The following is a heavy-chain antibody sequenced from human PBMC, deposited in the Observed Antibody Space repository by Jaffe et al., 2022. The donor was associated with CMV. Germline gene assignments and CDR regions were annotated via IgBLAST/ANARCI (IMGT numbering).Heavy chain of an antibody. V-gene: IGHV4-59*01. Sequence: QVQLQESGPGLVKPSETLSLTCTVSGGYINSYYWAWIRQPPGKGLEWIGYISFSGSTNYNPSLRSRLTISLDTSKNQFSLRLTSVTAADTAVYYCARSGVGGIMFDYWGRGTLVTVSS. J-gene: IGHJ4*02. D-gene: IGHD1-26*01. CDR3: ARSGVGGIMFDY. CDR1: GGYINSYY. CDR2: ISFSGST.